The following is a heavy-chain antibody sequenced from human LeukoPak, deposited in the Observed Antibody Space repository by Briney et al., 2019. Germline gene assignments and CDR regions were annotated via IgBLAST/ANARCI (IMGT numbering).Heavy chain of an antibody. CDR1: GFTVSSNY. V-gene: IGHV3-66*01. J-gene: IGHJ4*02. Sequence: GGSLRLSCAASGFTVSSNYMSWVRQAPGKGLEWVSLLYSDGSTFYADSVKGRFTIPRDNSKNTLYLQMNSLRAEDTAVYYCARDLVAAAKGSTMIAGGVLDYWGQGTLVTVSS. D-gene: IGHD3-22*01. CDR2: LYSDGST. CDR3: ARDLVAAAKGSTMIAGGVLDY.